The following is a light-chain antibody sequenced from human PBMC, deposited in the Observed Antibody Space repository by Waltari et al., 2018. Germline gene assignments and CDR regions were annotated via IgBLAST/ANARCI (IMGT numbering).Light chain of an antibody. J-gene: IGLJ1*01. CDR2: ENT. CDR1: TSNIGNNH. CDR3: ASWDDRLSVGV. Sequence: QSVLTQPPSVSAAPGQRVTIACSGSTSNIGNNHVSWYQKFPGTGPKVLIFENTKRPSGIPDRFSGSKSGTTATRGITGLQTGGEADYYCASWDDRLSVGVFGTGTKVTVL. V-gene: IGLV1-51*01.